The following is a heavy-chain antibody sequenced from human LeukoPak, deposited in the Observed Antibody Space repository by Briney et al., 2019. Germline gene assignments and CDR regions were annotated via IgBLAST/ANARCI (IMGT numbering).Heavy chain of an antibody. J-gene: IGHJ4*02. Sequence: PGGCLRLSCAASGFTFSSYWMHWVRQAPGKGLEWVSAIIGSGGSTYYADSVKGRFTISRDNSKNTLYLQMNSLRAEDTAVYYCAKEEDTAWVPDLTHWGQGTLVTVSS. CDR1: GFTFSSYW. V-gene: IGHV3-23*01. D-gene: IGHD3-9*01. CDR3: AKEEDTAWVPDLTH. CDR2: IIGSGGST.